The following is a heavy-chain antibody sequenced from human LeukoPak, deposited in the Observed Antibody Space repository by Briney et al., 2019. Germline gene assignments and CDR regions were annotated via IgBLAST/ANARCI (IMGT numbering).Heavy chain of an antibody. CDR1: GYTFTGYY. V-gene: IGHV1-2*02. Sequence: GASVKVSCTASGYTFTGYYMHWVRQAPGQGLEWMGWINPNSGGTNYAQKFQGRVTMTRDTSISTAYMELSRLRSGDTAVYYCARDLGATEYSSSSNYYYYYYMDVWGKGTTVTVSS. J-gene: IGHJ6*03. CDR2: INPNSGGT. CDR3: ARDLGATEYSSSSNYYYYYYMDV. D-gene: IGHD6-6*01.